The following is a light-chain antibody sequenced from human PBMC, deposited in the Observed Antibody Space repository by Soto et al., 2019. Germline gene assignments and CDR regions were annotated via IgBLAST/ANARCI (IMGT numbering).Light chain of an antibody. CDR2: AAS. J-gene: IGKJ1*01. CDR3: QKSYSSPRT. Sequence: RMTQSPSSLYVSIGDRVTITCRASQSISTYLSWYQKKAGKAPKLLISAASTLRDGVPPRFSGSGSGTDLTLTISSLQPEDFAVYYCQKSYSSPRTFGQGTKVEIK. CDR1: QSISTY. V-gene: IGKV1-39*01.